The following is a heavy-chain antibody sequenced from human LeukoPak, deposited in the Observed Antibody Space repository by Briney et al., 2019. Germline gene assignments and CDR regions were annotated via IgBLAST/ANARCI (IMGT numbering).Heavy chain of an antibody. V-gene: IGHV3-53*04. Sequence: PGGSLRLSCAASRFTSSRYWMSWVRQAPGRGLEWVSVIYSAGSTYYADSVKGRFIVSRHNLKNTLYLQMNSLTTEDAAVYFCARASGNWHFDLWGRGTLVTVSS. J-gene: IGHJ2*01. CDR2: IYSAGST. CDR1: RFTSSRYW. CDR3: ARASGNWHFDL.